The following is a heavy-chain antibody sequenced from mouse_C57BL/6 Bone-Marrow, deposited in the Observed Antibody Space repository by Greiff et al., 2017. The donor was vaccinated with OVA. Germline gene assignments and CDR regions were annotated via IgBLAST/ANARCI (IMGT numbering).Heavy chain of an antibody. V-gene: IGHV14-3*01. CDR1: GFNIKNNY. CDR2: IDPANGTT. Sequence: EVQLQQSVAELVRPGASVKLSCTASGFNIKNNYMHWVKQRPEQGLEWIGRIDPANGTTKYAPKFQGKATITADTSTNTAYLQLSSLTSEDTAIYYCARCGSRRYFDVWGTGTTVTVSS. CDR3: ARCGSRRYFDV. D-gene: IGHD1-1*01. J-gene: IGHJ1*03.